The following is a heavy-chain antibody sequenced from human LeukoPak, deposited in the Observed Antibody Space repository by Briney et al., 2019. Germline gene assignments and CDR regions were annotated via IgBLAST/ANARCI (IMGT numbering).Heavy chain of an antibody. D-gene: IGHD3-3*01. CDR2: ISSSSSTI. J-gene: IGHJ3*01. CDR1: GFTFSSYS. CDR3: ARLYYDVWSGSGFDV. Sequence: PGGSLRLSCAASGFTFSSYSMNWVRQAPGKGLEWVSYISSSSSTIYYADSVKGRFTISRDNAKSSLYLQMNSLRAEDTAVYYCARLYYDVWSGSGFDVWGQGTTVTVSS. V-gene: IGHV3-48*01.